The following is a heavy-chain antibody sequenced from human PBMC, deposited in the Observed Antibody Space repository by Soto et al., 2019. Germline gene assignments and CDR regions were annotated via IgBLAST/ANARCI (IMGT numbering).Heavy chain of an antibody. Sequence: QVHLVQSGAEVKKPGASVKVSCKGSGYTFTSYGITWVRQAPGQGLEWMGWISAHNGNTDYARKLQGRVTVTRDTSTSTAYMELRSLRSDDTAVYYCAGGRYGDYWGQGALVTVSS. CDR2: ISAHNGNT. V-gene: IGHV1-18*01. D-gene: IGHD1-1*01. CDR1: GYTFTSYG. J-gene: IGHJ4*02. CDR3: AGGRYGDY.